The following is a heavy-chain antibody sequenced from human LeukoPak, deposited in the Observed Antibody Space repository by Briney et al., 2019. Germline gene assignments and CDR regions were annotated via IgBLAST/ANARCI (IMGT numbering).Heavy chain of an antibody. CDR2: IIPIFGTA. J-gene: IGHJ6*03. D-gene: IGHD2-2*02. CDR1: GGTFSSYA. Sequence: ASVKVSCKPSGGTFSSYAISWVRQAPGQGLEWMGGIIPIFGTANYAQKFQGRVTITADESTSTAYMELSSLRSEDTAVYYCARGGCSSTSCYKTYHYYYYYYMDVWGKGTTVTVSS. V-gene: IGHV1-69*13. CDR3: ARGGCSSTSCYKTYHYYYYYYMDV.